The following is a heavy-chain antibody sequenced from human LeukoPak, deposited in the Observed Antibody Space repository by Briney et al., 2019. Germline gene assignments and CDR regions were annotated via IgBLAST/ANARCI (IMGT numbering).Heavy chain of an antibody. D-gene: IGHD3-10*01. V-gene: IGHV5-51*01. J-gene: IGHJ4*02. CDR3: ARHSITMVRGVIIRTQPFDY. Sequence: GESLKISCKGSAYSFTSYWIGWVRQMPGKGLEWMGIIYPGDSETRYSPSFQGQVPISADKSISTAYLQWSSLKASDTAMYYCARHSITMVRGVIIRTQPFDYWGQGTLVTVSS. CDR2: IYPGDSET. CDR1: AYSFTSYW.